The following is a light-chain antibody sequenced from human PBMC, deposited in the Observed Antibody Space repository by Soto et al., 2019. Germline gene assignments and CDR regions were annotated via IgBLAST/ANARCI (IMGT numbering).Light chain of an antibody. V-gene: IGKV3-11*01. CDR2: DAS. CDR3: QQRSNWPVT. Sequence: EIVLTQSPATLSLSPGEGATLSCRASQSVSSYLAWYQQKPGQAPRLLIYDASSRGTGIPARFSGSGSGTDFTLIISSLEPEDFAVYYCQQRSNWPVTFGLGTKVEV. J-gene: IGKJ1*01. CDR1: QSVSSY.